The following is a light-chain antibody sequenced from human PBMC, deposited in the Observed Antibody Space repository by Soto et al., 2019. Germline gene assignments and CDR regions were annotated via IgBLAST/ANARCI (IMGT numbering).Light chain of an antibody. CDR1: QTISSW. V-gene: IGKV1-5*01. Sequence: DIQMTQSPSTLSASVGERVTITCRASQTISSWLAWYQQKPGIAPKLLIYDASTLKSGVPSRFSGSGSDTEFTLTISSLQPDDFATYYCQQYTSYSNSFGQGTKLEIK. CDR2: DAS. J-gene: IGKJ2*03. CDR3: QQYTSYSNS.